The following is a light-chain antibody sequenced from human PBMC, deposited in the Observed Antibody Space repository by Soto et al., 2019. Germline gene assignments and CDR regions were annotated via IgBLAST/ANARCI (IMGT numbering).Light chain of an antibody. V-gene: IGLV3-21*02. CDR2: DGS. Sequence: SYYLTQPPSVSVAAGQTARIPCWGDNIGSKSVYWYQQKPGQAPVVVVYDGSDRPSGIPERFSGSNSGTTATLTISRVEAGDEADYFCQVWDSTSDHYVFGAGTKVTVL. CDR1: NIGSKS. J-gene: IGLJ1*01. CDR3: QVWDSTSDHYV.